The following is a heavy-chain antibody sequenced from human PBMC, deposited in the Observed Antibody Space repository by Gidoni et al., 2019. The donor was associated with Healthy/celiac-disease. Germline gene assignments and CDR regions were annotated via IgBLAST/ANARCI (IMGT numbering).Heavy chain of an antibody. J-gene: IGHJ4*02. CDR3: SRVYCSSTSCYDYFYY. Sequence: EVQLVESGGGLVQPGGSLRLACATSGFTVSSNYISWVRQAPGKGLEWGSVIYSGGSTYYADSVKGRFTISRHNSKNTLYLQMNSLRAEDTAVYYCSRVYCSSTSCYDYFYYWGQGTLVTVSS. V-gene: IGHV3-53*04. CDR1: GFTVSSNY. D-gene: IGHD2-2*01. CDR2: IYSGGST.